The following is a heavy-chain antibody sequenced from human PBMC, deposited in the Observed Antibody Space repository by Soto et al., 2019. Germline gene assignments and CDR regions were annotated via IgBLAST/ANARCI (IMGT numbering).Heavy chain of an antibody. CDR3: AGEGPYYDFWSGYLPGTHYYYYGMDV. CDR1: GFTFSSYS. Sequence: GGSLRLSCAASGFTFSSYSMNWVCQAPGKGLEWVSSISSSSSYIYYADSVKGRFTISRDNAKNSLYLQMNSLRAEDTAVYYCAGEGPYYDFWSGYLPGTHYYYYGMDVWGQGTTVTVSS. V-gene: IGHV3-21*01. J-gene: IGHJ6*02. D-gene: IGHD3-3*01. CDR2: ISSSSSYI.